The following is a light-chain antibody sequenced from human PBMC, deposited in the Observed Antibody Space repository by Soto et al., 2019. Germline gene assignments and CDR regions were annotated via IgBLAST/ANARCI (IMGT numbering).Light chain of an antibody. CDR2: TNN. CDR3: AAWDGSVNVYV. V-gene: IGLV1-44*01. J-gene: IGLJ1*01. Sequence: QSVLTQPPSASGTPGQRVTISCSGSSSSIGSNSVNWYQQLPRTAPKVLIYTNNQRPSGVPDRVSGSKSGTSASLAISGLQAEDEADYYCAAWDGSVNVYVFGTGTKLTVL. CDR1: SSSIGSNS.